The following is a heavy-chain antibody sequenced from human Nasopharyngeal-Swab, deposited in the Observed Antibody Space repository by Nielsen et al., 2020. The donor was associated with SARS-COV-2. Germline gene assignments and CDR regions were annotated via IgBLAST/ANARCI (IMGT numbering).Heavy chain of an antibody. CDR3: ARDQGLYDYIWGSYRSPRYGMDV. Sequence: GGSLRLSCAASGFTFTSYGMHWVRQAPGKGLEGVAVIWYDGSNKYYADSVKGRFTISSDNSKNTLYLQMNSLRAEDTALYYCARDQGLYDYIWGSYRSPRYGMDVWGQGTTVTVSS. D-gene: IGHD3-16*02. CDR2: IWYDGSNK. V-gene: IGHV3-33*01. J-gene: IGHJ6*02. CDR1: GFTFTSYG.